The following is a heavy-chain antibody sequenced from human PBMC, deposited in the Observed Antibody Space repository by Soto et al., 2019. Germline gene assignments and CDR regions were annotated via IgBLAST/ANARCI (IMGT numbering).Heavy chain of an antibody. V-gene: IGHV3-30*18. D-gene: IGHD1-26*01. Sequence: ESGGGVVQPGRSLRLSCAASGFTFSSYGMHWVRQAPGKGLEWVAVISYDGSNKYYADSVKGRFTISRDNSKNTLYLQMNSVRAEDTAVYYCAKDVVVGATPGLGDYYYYYGMDVWGQGTTVTVSS. CDR2: ISYDGSNK. CDR1: GFTFSSYG. J-gene: IGHJ6*02. CDR3: AKDVVVGATPGLGDYYYYYGMDV.